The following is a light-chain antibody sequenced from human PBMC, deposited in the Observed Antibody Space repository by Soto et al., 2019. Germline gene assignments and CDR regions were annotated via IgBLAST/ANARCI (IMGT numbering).Light chain of an antibody. Sequence: DVVMTQSPLSLPVTLGQPASISCRSSQSLVHSDGSTYLNWFQQRPGQSPRRLIYKVSNRDSGVPDRFSGSGSGTDFTLKISRVEAEDVGVYYCMQGTHWPPYTFGQGTKVESN. CDR1: QSLVHSDGSTY. CDR2: KVS. CDR3: MQGTHWPPYT. V-gene: IGKV2-30*02. J-gene: IGKJ2*01.